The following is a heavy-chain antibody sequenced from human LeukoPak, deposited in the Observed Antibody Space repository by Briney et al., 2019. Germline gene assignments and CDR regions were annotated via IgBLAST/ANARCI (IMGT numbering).Heavy chain of an antibody. D-gene: IGHD3-22*01. CDR2: IIPIFGTA. V-gene: IGHV1-69*01. CDR3: ARDDSSGYYYGRYFQH. Sequence: SVKVSCKASGGTFSSYAISWVRQAPGQGLEWMGGIIPIFGTANYAQKFQGRVTVTADESTSTAYMELSSLRSEDTAVYYCARDDSSGYYYGRYFQHWGQGTLVTVSS. J-gene: IGHJ1*01. CDR1: GGTFSSYA.